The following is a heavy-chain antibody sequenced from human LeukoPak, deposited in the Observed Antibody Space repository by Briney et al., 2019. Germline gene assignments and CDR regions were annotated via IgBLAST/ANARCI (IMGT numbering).Heavy chain of an antibody. D-gene: IGHD3-22*01. V-gene: IGHV4-34*01. Sequence: SETLSLTCAVYGGSFSGYYWSWIRQPPGKGLEWIGEINHSGSTNYNPPLKSRVTISVDTSKNQFSLKLSSVTAADTAVYYCARAYYYDSSGYPGNYYYGMDVWGQGTTVTVSS. CDR3: ARAYYYDSSGYPGNYYYGMDV. J-gene: IGHJ6*02. CDR1: GGSFSGYY. CDR2: INHSGST.